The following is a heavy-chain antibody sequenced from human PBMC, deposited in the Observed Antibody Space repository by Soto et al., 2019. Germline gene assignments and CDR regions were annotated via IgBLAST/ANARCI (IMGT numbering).Heavy chain of an antibody. J-gene: IGHJ4*02. CDR3: ARDLVPGYTGFSDY. Sequence: ASVKVSCKASGYTFTGFFVHWVRQAPGQGLEWMGWISAYNGNTNFAQKLQGRVSLTTDTSSTTAYMELRSLTSDDTAVYYCARDLVPGYTGFSDYWGQGTLVTVSS. D-gene: IGHD5-12*01. V-gene: IGHV1-18*04. CDR1: GYTFTGFF. CDR2: ISAYNGNT.